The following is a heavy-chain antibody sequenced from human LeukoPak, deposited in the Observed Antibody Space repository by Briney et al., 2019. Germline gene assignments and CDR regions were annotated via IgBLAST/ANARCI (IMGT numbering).Heavy chain of an antibody. CDR2: IIPIFGTA. Sequence: GASVKVSRKASGGTFSSYAISWVRQAPGQGLEWMGGIIPIFGTANYAQKFQGRVTITADESTSTAYMELSSLRSEDTAVYYCARDGGSVASFDYWGQGTLVTVSS. J-gene: IGHJ4*02. CDR3: ARDGGSVASFDY. CDR1: GGTFSSYA. D-gene: IGHD6-19*01. V-gene: IGHV1-69*13.